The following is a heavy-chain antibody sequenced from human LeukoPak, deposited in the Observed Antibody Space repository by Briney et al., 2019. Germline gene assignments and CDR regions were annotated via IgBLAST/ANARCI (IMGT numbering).Heavy chain of an antibody. CDR2: IWYDGSNK. J-gene: IGHJ6*03. V-gene: IGHV3-33*06. Sequence: GGSLRLSCAASGFTFSSYGMDWVRQAPGKGLEWVAVIWYDGSNKYYADSVKGRFTISRDNSENTLFLQMNSLRAEDTAVFYCAKDGTPGSYYMDVWGKGTTVTVSS. D-gene: IGHD6-13*01. CDR3: AKDGTPGSYYMDV. CDR1: GFTFSSYG.